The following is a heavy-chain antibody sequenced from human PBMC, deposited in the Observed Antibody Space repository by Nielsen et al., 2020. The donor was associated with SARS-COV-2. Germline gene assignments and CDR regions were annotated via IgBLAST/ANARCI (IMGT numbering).Heavy chain of an antibody. CDR3: AKGYGGHYYYYYGMDV. CDR2: ISWDGGST. Sequence: GGSLRLSCAASGFTFSSYWMHWVRQAPGKGLEWVSLISWDGGSTYYADSVKGRFTISRDNSKNSLYLQMNSLRTEDTALYYCAKGYGGHYYYYYGMDVWGQGTTV. J-gene: IGHJ6*02. V-gene: IGHV3-43*01. D-gene: IGHD4-23*01. CDR1: GFTFSSYW.